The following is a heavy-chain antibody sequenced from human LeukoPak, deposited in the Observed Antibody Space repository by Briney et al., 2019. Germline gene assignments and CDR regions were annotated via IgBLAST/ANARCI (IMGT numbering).Heavy chain of an antibody. J-gene: IGHJ3*02. CDR1: GFTFSSYS. CDR3: ARAYDYVWGSYRPNAFDI. CDR2: ISSSSSYI. Sequence: PGGSLRLSCAASGFTFSSYSMNWVRQAPGKGLEWVSSISSSSSYIYYADSVKGRFTISRDNAKNSLYPQMNSLRAEDTAVYYCARAYDYVWGSYRPNAFDIWGQGTMVTVSS. D-gene: IGHD3-16*02. V-gene: IGHV3-21*01.